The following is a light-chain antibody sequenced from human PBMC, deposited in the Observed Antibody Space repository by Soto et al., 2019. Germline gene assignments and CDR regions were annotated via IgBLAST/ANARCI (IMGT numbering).Light chain of an antibody. J-gene: IGKJ4*01. CDR1: QSISSY. CDR3: ERRYSTSQT. V-gene: IGKV1-39*01. Sequence: DIQMTQSPSSLSASVGDRVTITCRASQSISSYLNWYQQKPGKAPKLLIYAASSLQSGVPSRFSGSGSGTDFTLTISSLQTEDVASEGCERRYSTSQTFGGGTKVDIK. CDR2: AAS.